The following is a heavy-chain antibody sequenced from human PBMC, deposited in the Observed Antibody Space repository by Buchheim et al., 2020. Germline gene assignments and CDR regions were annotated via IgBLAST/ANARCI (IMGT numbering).Heavy chain of an antibody. J-gene: IGHJ4*02. CDR3: ARLPCTAFNYLDS. Sequence: QVQLQESGPGLVKPSQTLSLTCAVSGGSITSGGLSWSWIRQPPGKGLDWIGYVHYDGITYYNPSLKSRVFISLDTSRNQFSLNLNSVTAADTAVYYCARLPCTAFNYLDSWGQGIL. CDR2: VHYDGIT. CDR1: GGSITSGGLS. D-gene: IGHD2-8*01. V-gene: IGHV4-30-4*07.